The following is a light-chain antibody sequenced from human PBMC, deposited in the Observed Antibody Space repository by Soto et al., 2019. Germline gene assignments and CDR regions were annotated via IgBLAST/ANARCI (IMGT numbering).Light chain of an antibody. CDR1: QSVRNSY. CDR2: GAS. J-gene: IGKJ2*01. CDR3: QQYDTAPYT. V-gene: IGKV3-20*01. Sequence: EIVLTQSPGTLSLSPGERATLSCRASQSVRNSYLAWYQQKPGQAPRLLVYGASSRATGIPDRFSGSESGTDFTLTINRLEPEDFAVYYCQQYDTAPYTCGQGTKLEI.